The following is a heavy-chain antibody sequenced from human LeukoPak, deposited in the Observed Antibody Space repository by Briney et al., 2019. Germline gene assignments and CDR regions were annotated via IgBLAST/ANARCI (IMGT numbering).Heavy chain of an antibody. CDR3: ASGRYSSMAYYYFGTDV. V-gene: IGHV3-23*01. D-gene: IGHD1-26*01. CDR1: GFTFSAYA. Sequence: GGTLRLTCVASGFTFSAYALSWVRQAPGKGLEWVASISDTGGTKFNSDSMKGRFTISRDNPKNTLYLQLNSLRAEATAIYYCASGRYSSMAYYYFGTDVWGQGSPVTVSS. J-gene: IGHJ6*02. CDR2: ISDTGGTK.